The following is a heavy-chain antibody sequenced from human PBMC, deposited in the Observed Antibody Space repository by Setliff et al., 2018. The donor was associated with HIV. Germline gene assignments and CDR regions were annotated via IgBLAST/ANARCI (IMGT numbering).Heavy chain of an antibody. CDR1: GGSFSGYY. Sequence: KPSETLSLTCAVYGGSFSGYYWSWIRQPPGKGLEWIGEINHSGSTNYNPSLKSRVTISVDTSKNQFSLKLSSVTAADTAVYYCARGWQLVIDYWGQGTLVTVSS. D-gene: IGHD6-6*01. CDR2: INHSGST. J-gene: IGHJ4*02. CDR3: ARGWQLVIDY. V-gene: IGHV4-34*01.